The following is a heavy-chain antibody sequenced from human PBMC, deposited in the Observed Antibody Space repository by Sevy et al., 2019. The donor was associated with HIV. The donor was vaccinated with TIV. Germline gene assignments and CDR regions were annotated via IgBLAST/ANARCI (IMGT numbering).Heavy chain of an antibody. CDR2: INHSGGT. J-gene: IGHJ3*02. CDR1: GGSFSGYY. Sequence: SETLSLTCAVYGGSFSGYYWSWIRQPPGKGLEWIGEINHSGGTNYNPSLKSRVTISVDTSKNQFSLKLSSVTAADTAVYYCARHCSSTRCSHAFDIWGQGTAVTVSS. D-gene: IGHD2-2*01. CDR3: ARHCSSTRCSHAFDI. V-gene: IGHV4-34*01.